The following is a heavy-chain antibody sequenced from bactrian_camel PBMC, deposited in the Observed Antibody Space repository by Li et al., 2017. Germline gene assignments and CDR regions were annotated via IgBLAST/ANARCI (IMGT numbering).Heavy chain of an antibody. CDR2: INTDGSA. CDR1: GNIYSSTY. V-gene: IGHV3S53*01. CDR3: KTGGYGGDWCHRDDN. D-gene: IGHD7*01. J-gene: IGHJ4*01. Sequence: HVQLVESGGGSVQAGGSLRLSCVASGNIYSSTYMAWYRQAAGKQREWVSSINTDGSASYADSVEGRFTLSRDNAKDTVHLQMDNLKPEDTATYTCKTGGYGGDWCHRDDNWGQGTQVTVS.